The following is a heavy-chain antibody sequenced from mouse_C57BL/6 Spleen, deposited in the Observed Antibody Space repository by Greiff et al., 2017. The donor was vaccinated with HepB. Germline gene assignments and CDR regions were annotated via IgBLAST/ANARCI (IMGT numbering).Heavy chain of an antibody. CDR3: ARHYAGYYAMDY. D-gene: IGHD1-2*01. Sequence: QVQLQQPGAELVRPGSSVKLSCKASGYTFTSYWMDWVKQRPGQGLEWIGNIYPSDSETHYNQKFKDKATLTVDKSSSTAYMQLSSLTSEDSAVYYCARHYAGYYAMDYWGQGTSVTVSS. CDR1: GYTFTSYW. J-gene: IGHJ4*01. V-gene: IGHV1-61*01. CDR2: IYPSDSET.